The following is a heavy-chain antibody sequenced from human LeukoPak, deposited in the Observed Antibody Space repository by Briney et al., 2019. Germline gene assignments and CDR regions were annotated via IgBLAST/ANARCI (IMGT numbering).Heavy chain of an antibody. J-gene: IGHJ4*02. CDR2: ISTSSSTI. CDR1: GFTFSSYS. CDR3: AREGQLGY. D-gene: IGHD5-18*01. Sequence: PGGPLRLSCAASGFTFSSYSMNWVRQAPGKGLEWVSYISTSSSTIYYADSVKGRFTISRDNAKNSLYLQMNSLRAEDTAVYYCAREGQLGYWGQGTLVTVSS. V-gene: IGHV3-48*01.